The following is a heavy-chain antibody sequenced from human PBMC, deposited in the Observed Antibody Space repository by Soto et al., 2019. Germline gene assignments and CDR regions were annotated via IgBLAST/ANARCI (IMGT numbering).Heavy chain of an antibody. CDR1: GGSISSSSYY. CDR2: IYYSGST. CDR3: ARWGGLEQWPVVY. V-gene: IGHV4-39*01. J-gene: IGHJ4*02. Sequence: QLQLQESGPGLVKPSETLSLTCTVSGGSISSSSYYWGWIRQPPGKGLEWIGSIYYSGSTYYNPSLKSRVTISVDTSKNQFTLKLSSVTAADTAVYYCARWGGLEQWPVVYWGQGTLVTVSS. D-gene: IGHD6-19*01.